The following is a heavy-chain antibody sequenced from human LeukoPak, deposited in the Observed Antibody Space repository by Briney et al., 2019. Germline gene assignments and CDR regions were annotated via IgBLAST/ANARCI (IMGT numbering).Heavy chain of an antibody. J-gene: IGHJ5*02. Sequence: GRSLRLSCAASGFMFDDYAMHWVRQAPGKGLEGVSGISWNSGTIVYGDSLKGRFTISRDNAKNSLYLQMNSLRAEDTALYYCAKDRSSMVRDDNWFDPWGQGTLVTVSS. V-gene: IGHV3-9*01. CDR3: AKDRSSMVRDDNWFDP. CDR1: GFMFDDYA. D-gene: IGHD3-10*01. CDR2: ISWNSGTI.